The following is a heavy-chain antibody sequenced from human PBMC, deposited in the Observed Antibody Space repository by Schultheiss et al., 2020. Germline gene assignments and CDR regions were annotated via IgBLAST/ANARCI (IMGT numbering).Heavy chain of an antibody. Sequence: SETLSLTCAVSGYSISSGYYWGWIRQPPGKGLEWIGYIYYSGSTNYNPSLKSRVSLSVDTSNNQFSLKLSSVTAADTAVYYCARVLAAYGSLEYWGQGSLVTVSS. CDR3: ARVLAAYGSLEY. V-gene: IGHV4-61*01. CDR2: IYYSGST. D-gene: IGHD3-10*01. CDR1: GYSISSGYY. J-gene: IGHJ4*02.